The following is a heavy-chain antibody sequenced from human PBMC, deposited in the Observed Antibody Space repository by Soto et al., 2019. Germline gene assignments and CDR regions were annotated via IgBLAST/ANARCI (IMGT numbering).Heavy chain of an antibody. CDR3: ARTFDYYGMDV. CDR1: GYSIASGYY. V-gene: IGHV4-38-2*01. Sequence: SETLSLTCAVSGYSIASGYYWAWIRQSPGKGLEWIGSIYHAGSVYYNPSLNSRVAVSLDTSKNHFSLKLTSVTAADTAVYYCARTFDYYGMDVWGQGTTVTVPS. CDR2: IYHAGSV. J-gene: IGHJ6*02.